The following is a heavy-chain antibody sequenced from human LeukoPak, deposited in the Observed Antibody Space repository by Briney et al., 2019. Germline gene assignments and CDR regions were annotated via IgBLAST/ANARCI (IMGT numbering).Heavy chain of an antibody. CDR1: GFTFTNSA. J-gene: IGHJ3*02. V-gene: IGHV1-58*02. CDR3: AYAFHI. CDR2: IVVGSGNT. Sequence: SVKVSCKASGFTFTNSAMQWVRQARGQRLEWIAWIVVGSGNTNYAQKFQERVTITRDMSTNTAYMELSSLRSEDTAVYYCAYAFHIWGQGTMVTVSS.